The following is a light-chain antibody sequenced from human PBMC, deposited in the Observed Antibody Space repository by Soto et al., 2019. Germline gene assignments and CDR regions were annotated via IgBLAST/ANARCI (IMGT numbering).Light chain of an antibody. CDR1: QSVNSA. CDR3: QQYNNWPT. J-gene: IGKJ1*01. Sequence: ETVMTQSRGTLSVSPGERAILSCRALQSVNSALAWYQAKVGQPPKLLIYGASTRATGIPARFSGSGSGTEFTLTISSLQSEDSGIYYCQQYNNWPTFGQGTKVEV. V-gene: IGKV3-15*01. CDR2: GAS.